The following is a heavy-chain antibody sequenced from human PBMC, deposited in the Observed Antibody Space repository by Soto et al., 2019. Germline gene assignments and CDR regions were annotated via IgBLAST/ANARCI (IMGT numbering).Heavy chain of an antibody. CDR2: IRQDGSES. D-gene: IGHD3-9*01. CDR1: GFTFSSYW. Sequence: EVQLVESGGGLVQPGGSLRLSCAASGFTFSSYWMSWVRQAPGKGLEWMANIRQDGSESYYVDSVKGRFTISRDNAKKSLYLQMNSLRAEDTAVYYCARLDWGSLYAFDIWGQGTMVTVSS. CDR3: ARLDWGSLYAFDI. V-gene: IGHV3-7*03. J-gene: IGHJ3*02.